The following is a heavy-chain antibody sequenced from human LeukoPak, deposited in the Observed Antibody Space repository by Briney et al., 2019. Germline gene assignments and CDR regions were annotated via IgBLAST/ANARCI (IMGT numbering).Heavy chain of an antibody. Sequence: GGSLRLSCVASGSTFNTYAIHWVRQAPGKGLEWVAVISYDGSNTYYEDSVKGRFTISRDNSKNTLYLQMNSLRAEDMAVYYCAREEWYYFDYWGQGTLVTVSS. V-gene: IGHV3-30-3*01. CDR2: ISYDGSNT. CDR1: GSTFNTYA. J-gene: IGHJ4*02. D-gene: IGHD3-3*01. CDR3: AREEWYYFDY.